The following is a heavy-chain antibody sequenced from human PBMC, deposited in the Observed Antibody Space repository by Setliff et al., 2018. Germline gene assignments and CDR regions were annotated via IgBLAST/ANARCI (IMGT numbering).Heavy chain of an antibody. V-gene: IGHV4-39*07. Sequence: SETLSLTCTVSGASITNINYYWGLIRQPPGKGLEWIGSIFYSGRTFYNPSLKSRVTISVDTSKNQFSLKLKSVSAADAGQYYCARGHPWGIDVFAVANWFDSWSQGTLVTVSS. CDR3: ARGHPWGIDVFAVANWFDS. CDR2: IFYSGRT. D-gene: IGHD3-3*01. J-gene: IGHJ5*01. CDR1: GASITNINYY.